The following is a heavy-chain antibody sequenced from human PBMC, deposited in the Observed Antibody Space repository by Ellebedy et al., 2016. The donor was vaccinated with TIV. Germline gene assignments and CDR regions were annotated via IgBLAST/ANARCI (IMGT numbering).Heavy chain of an antibody. CDR3: ARDWTRGGGYFASWFDP. D-gene: IGHD2/OR15-2a*01. J-gene: IGHJ5*02. V-gene: IGHV4-4*02. CDR1: GGSINSDNY. Sequence: MPSETLSLTCGVSGGSINSDNYWSWVRQSPGRGLEWIGEVYHSGHTNYNPSLRSRVSIPVDKSKSQFSLRLRSRTAADTAVYYCARDWTRGGGYFASWFDPWGQGTPVTVSS. CDR2: VYHSGHT.